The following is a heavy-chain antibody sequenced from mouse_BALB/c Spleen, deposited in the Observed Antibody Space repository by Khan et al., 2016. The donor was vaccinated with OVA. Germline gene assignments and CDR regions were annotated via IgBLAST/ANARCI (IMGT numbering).Heavy chain of an antibody. V-gene: IGHV1S41*01. J-gene: IGHJ2*01. CDR3: ARCEGTYGDYAY. CDR2: IAPGSGDA. Sequence: DLVKPGASVKLSCTASGYTFTSYWINWIKQRPGQGLEWLGRIAPGSGDAYYNELFKGKATLTVDPSSSTAYIQLSSLSSEDSAVYFCARCEGTYGDYAYWGQGAALTVSS. D-gene: IGHD2-13*01. CDR1: GYTFTSYW.